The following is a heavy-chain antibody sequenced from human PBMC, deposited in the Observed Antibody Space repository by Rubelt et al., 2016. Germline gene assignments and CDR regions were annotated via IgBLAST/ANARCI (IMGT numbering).Heavy chain of an antibody. V-gene: IGHV5-51*01. CDR3: ASLSSSSHDAFDI. CDR2: IYPGDSDT. J-gene: IGHJ3*02. CDR1: GYSFTSYW. Sequence: EVQLVQSGAEVKKPGESLRISCKGSGYSFTSYWIGWVRQMPGKGLEWMGIIYPGDSDTRYSPSVQGQVTISPDKSISTAYLQWSSLKASDTAMYYCASLSSSSHDAFDIWGQGTMVTVSS. D-gene: IGHD6-6*01.